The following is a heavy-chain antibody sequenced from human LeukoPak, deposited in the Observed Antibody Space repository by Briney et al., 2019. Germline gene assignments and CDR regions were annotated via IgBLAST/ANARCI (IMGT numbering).Heavy chain of an antibody. D-gene: IGHD3-22*01. Sequence: SETLSLTCTVSGGSVSSSSYYWGWIRQPPGKGLEWIGSIYYSGSTYYNPSLKSRVTISVDTSKNQFSLKLSSVTAADTAVYYCASPRYYYDSSGYQHTPFDYWGQGTLVTVSS. CDR2: IYYSGST. V-gene: IGHV4-39*01. J-gene: IGHJ4*02. CDR3: ASPRYYYDSSGYQHTPFDY. CDR1: GGSVSSSSYY.